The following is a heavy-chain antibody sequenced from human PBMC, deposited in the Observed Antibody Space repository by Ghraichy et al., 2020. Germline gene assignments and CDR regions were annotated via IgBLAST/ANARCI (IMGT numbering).Heavy chain of an antibody. Sequence: GGSLRLSCAASGFTFSSYWMSWVRQAPGKGLEWVANIKQDGSEKYYVDSVKGRFTISRDNAKNSLYLQMNSLRAEDTAVYYCARDESTMVQGFHDAFDIWAQGTMVTVSS. CDR3: ARDESTMVQGFHDAFDI. CDR1: GFTFSSYW. J-gene: IGHJ3*02. CDR2: IKQDGSEK. D-gene: IGHD3-10*01. V-gene: IGHV3-7*03.